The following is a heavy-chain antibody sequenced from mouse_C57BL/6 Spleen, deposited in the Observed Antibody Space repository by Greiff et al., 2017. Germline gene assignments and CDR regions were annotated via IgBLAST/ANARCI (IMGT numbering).Heavy chain of an antibody. D-gene: IGHD1-1*01. CDR1: GYTFTSYW. CDR2: INPSSGYT. J-gene: IGHJ2*01. V-gene: IGHV1-7*01. CDR3: ARGSSSYVDDFDY. Sequence: VQLQQSGAELAKPGASVKLSCKASGYTFTSYWMHWVKQRPGQGLEWIGYINPSSGYTKYNQKFKDKATLTAYKSSSTAYMQLSSLTYEDSAVYYCARGSSSYVDDFDYWGQGTTLTVSS.